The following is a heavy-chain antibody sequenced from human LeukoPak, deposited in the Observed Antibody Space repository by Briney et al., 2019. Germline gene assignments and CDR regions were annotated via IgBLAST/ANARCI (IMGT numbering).Heavy chain of an antibody. CDR2: IYHSGST. V-gene: IGHV4-4*02. Sequence: SETLSLTCAVSGGSISSSNWWSWVRQPPGKGLEWIGEIYHSGSTNYNPSLKSRVTISVDKSKNQFSLKLSSVTAADTAVYYCARDRYYYDSSGYPPHYYYGMDVWGQGTTVTVSS. CDR3: ARDRYYYDSSGYPPHYYYGMDV. CDR1: GGSISSSNW. D-gene: IGHD3-22*01. J-gene: IGHJ6*02.